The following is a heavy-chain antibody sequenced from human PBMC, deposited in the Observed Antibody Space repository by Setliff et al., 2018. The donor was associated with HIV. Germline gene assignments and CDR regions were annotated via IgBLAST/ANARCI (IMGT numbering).Heavy chain of an antibody. J-gene: IGHJ6*03. CDR2: INPNSGGT. CDR1: GYTFTGYY. Sequence: ALVKVSCKASGYTFTGYYMHWVRQAPGQGLEWMGWINPNSGGTNYAQKFQGRVTMTRDMSISTAYLQWNSLKASDSAIYYCAKYGGIRRWLQLKHYFYYYMDVWGKGTTVTVSS. D-gene: IGHD5-12*01. V-gene: IGHV1-2*02. CDR3: AKYGGIRRWLQLKHYFYYYMDV.